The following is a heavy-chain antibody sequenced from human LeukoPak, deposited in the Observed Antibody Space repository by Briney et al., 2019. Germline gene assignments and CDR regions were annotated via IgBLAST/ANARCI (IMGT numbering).Heavy chain of an antibody. CDR2: ISGSGGST. D-gene: IGHD4-17*01. CDR3: AKDLHLITVTTPVFDY. Sequence: GGSLRLSCAASGFTFSSYAMSWVRQAPGKGLEWVSAISGSGGSTYYADSVKGRFTISRDNSKNTLYLQMNSLRAEDTAVYYCAKDLHLITVTTPVFDYWGQGTLVTVSS. CDR1: GFTFSSYA. J-gene: IGHJ4*02. V-gene: IGHV3-23*01.